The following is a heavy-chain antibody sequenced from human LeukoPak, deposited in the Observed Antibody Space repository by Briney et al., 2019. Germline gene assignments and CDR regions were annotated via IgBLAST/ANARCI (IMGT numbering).Heavy chain of an antibody. D-gene: IGHD1-7*01. CDR1: GDSVSSNSAA. CDR3: ARDASITGTTSRGDYYYYYYMDV. J-gene: IGHJ6*03. V-gene: IGHV6-1*01. Sequence: SQTLSLTCAISGDSVSSNSAAWHWIRQSPSRVLEWLGRTYYRSKCYNDYAGSVKSRITINPDTSKNQFSLQLNSVTPEDTAVYYCARDASITGTTSRGDYYYYYYMDVWGKGTTVTVSS. CDR2: TYYRSKCYN.